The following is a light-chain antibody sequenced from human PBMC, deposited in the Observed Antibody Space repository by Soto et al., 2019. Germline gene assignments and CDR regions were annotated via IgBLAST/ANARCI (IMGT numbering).Light chain of an antibody. CDR2: GAS. CDR3: QQFASSPRT. Sequence: EIVLTQSPGTLSLSPGERATLFCRASQSVATSQLAWYQQKPGQAPRLLIGASSRATGVPDRFIASGSGTDFPLTISRLEPEDFAVYLWQQFASSPRTFGRGTTVEIK. V-gene: IGKV3-20*01. J-gene: IGKJ1*01. CDR1: QSVATSQ.